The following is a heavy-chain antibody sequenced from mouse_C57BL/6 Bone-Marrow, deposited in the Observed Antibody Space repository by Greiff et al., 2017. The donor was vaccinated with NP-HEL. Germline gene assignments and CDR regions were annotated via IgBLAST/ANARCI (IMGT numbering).Heavy chain of an antibody. J-gene: IGHJ2*01. V-gene: IGHV5-4*01. D-gene: IGHD3-2*02. CDR1: GFTFSSYA. CDR3: AREPSASSGYDFDY. CDR2: ISDGGSYT. Sequence: EVQLVESGGGLVKPGGSLKLSCAASGFTFSSYAMSWVRQTPEKRLEWVATISDGGSYTYYPDNVKGRFTISRDNAKNNLYLQMSHLKSEDTAMYYCAREPSASSGYDFDYWGQGTTLTVSS.